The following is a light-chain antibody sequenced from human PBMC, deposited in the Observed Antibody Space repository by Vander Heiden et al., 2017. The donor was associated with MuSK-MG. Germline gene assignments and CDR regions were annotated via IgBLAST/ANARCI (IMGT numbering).Light chain of an antibody. J-gene: IGKJ4*01. CDR2: DAS. V-gene: IGKV3-11*01. CDR3: QQSSDWPLT. CDR1: QSIAGY. Sequence: PPTVSLSPGERATLSCRASQSIAGYLAWYQQKPGQAPRLLIYDASKRATGIPARFSGSGSGTDFTLTISSLEPEDLAVYYCQQSSDWPLTFGGGTKVEIK.